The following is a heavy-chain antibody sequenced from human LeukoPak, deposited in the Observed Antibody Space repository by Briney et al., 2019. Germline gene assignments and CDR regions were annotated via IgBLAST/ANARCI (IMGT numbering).Heavy chain of an antibody. Sequence: PGWSLRLSCAASGFTFISYLMTWVRQAPGKGLEWVASINHDGSEKYYVDSVKGRFTISRDNAKNSLYLEVNSLRAEDTAVYYCSRGLLIDYWGQGTLVTVSS. CDR3: SRGLLIDY. CDR2: INHDGSEK. J-gene: IGHJ4*02. V-gene: IGHV3-7*04. CDR1: GFTFISYL. D-gene: IGHD4/OR15-4a*01.